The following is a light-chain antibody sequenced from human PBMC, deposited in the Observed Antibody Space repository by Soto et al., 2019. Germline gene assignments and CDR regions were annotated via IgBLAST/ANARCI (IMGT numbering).Light chain of an antibody. Sequence: QSALTQPASVSGSPGQSITTSCTGTSSDAGNYNFVSWYQQHPGKAPKVIIYEDSTRPSGVSNRISGSKSGNTASLTISGLQAEDEADYYCCSYAGSSTSWVFGGGTKVTVL. CDR1: SSDAGNYNF. CDR2: EDS. J-gene: IGLJ3*02. V-gene: IGLV2-23*01. CDR3: CSYAGSSTSWV.